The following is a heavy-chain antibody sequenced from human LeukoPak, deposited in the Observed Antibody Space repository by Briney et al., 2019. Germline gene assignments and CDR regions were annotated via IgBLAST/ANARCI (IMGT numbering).Heavy chain of an antibody. CDR2: INPNSGGT. D-gene: IGHD5-12*01. J-gene: IGHJ3*02. Sequence: GASVKVSCKASGYTFTGYYMHWVRQAPGQGLEWMGWINPNSGGTNYAQKLQVRGTMTRDTSISTAYMELNSLTSDDTAVYYCARDLPKTGYVGALDIWGQGTMVTVSS. CDR3: ARDLPKTGYVGALDI. V-gene: IGHV1-2*02. CDR1: GYTFTGYY.